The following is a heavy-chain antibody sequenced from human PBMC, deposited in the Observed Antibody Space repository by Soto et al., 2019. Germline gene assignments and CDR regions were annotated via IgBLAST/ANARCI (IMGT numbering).Heavy chain of an antibody. J-gene: IGHJ5*02. CDR1: GGSFSGYY. D-gene: IGHD4-17*01. Sequence: SETLYLTCAVYGGSFSGYYWSWVRQPPGKGLEWIGEINHSGSTNYNPSLKSRVTISVDTSKNQFSLKLSSVTAADTAVYYYARHGQRYGDYPGWFDPWGQGTLVTVSS. CDR2: INHSGST. CDR3: ARHGQRYGDYPGWFDP. V-gene: IGHV4-34*01.